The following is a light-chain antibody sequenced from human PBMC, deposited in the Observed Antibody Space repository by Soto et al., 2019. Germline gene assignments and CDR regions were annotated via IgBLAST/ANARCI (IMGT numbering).Light chain of an antibody. V-gene: IGKV1-9*01. Sequence: IQLTQSPSSLSASAGDRVTITCRASQGISSYLAWYQQKPGKAPKLLIYAASTLQSGVPSRFSGSGSGTDFTLTISSLQPEDFATYYCQQLNSYPHTFGQGTKLEIK. J-gene: IGKJ2*01. CDR1: QGISSY. CDR2: AAS. CDR3: QQLNSYPHT.